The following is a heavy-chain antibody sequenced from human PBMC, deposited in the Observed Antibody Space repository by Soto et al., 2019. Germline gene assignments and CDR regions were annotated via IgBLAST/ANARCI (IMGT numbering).Heavy chain of an antibody. J-gene: IGHJ4*02. CDR2: ISYDGSNK. D-gene: IGHD2-21*02. CDR1: GFTFSSYG. Sequence: QPGGSLRLSCAASGFTFSSYGMHWVRQAPGKGLEWVAVISYDGSNKYYADSVKGRFTISRDNSKNTLYLQMNSLRAEDTAVYYCAKDQLWHIVVVTAQLDYWGQGTLVTVSS. CDR3: AKDQLWHIVVVTAQLDY. V-gene: IGHV3-30*18.